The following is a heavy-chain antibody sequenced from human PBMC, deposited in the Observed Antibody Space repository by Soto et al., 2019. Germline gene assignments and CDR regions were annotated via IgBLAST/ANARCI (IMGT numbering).Heavy chain of an antibody. CDR3: ARAGVRGVIKAPPNY. D-gene: IGHD3-10*01. V-gene: IGHV1-69*06. CDR2: IIPIFGTA. CDR1: GGTFSSYA. Sequence: ASVKVSCKASGGTFSSYAISWVRQAPGQGLEWMGGIIPIFGTANYAQKFQGRVTITADKSTSTAYMELSSLRSEDTAVYYCARAGVRGVIKAPPNYWGQGTLVTVSS. J-gene: IGHJ4*02.